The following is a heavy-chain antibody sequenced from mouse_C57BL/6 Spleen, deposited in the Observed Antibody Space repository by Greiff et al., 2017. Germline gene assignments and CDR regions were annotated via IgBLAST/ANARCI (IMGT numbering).Heavy chain of an antibody. CDR1: GFNIKDYY. Sequence: VQLKQSGAELVKPGASVKLSCTASGFNIKDYYMHWVKQRNEQGLEWIGRIDPEDGETKYAPKFQRKATITADTSSNSAYLQLSSLSSVDTAVYYCATLYDVYYAMDYWGQGTSVTVSS. D-gene: IGHD2-3*01. V-gene: IGHV14-2*01. J-gene: IGHJ4*01. CDR2: IDPEDGET. CDR3: ATLYDVYYAMDY.